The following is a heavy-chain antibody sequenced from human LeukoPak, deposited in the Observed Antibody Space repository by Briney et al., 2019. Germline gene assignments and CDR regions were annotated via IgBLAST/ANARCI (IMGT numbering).Heavy chain of an antibody. D-gene: IGHD2-2*01. V-gene: IGHV1-2*04. CDR2: INPNSGGT. Sequence: ASVKVSCKASGYTFTGYYMHWVRRAPGQGLEWMGWINPNSGGTNYAQKVQGWVTMTRDTSISTAYMELSRLRSDDTAVYYCARGSHAEYFDYWGQGTLVTVSS. CDR1: GYTFTGYY. CDR3: ARGSHAEYFDY. J-gene: IGHJ4*02.